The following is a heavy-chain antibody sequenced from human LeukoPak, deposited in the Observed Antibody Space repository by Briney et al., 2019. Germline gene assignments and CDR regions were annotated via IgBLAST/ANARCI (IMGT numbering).Heavy chain of an antibody. CDR3: ATQDSSHY. D-gene: IGHD3-22*01. CDR1: GDSVSSTNNY. CDR2: IRYSESA. Sequence: SETLSLTCTVSGDSVSSTNNYWGWIRPPPGRGLEWIASIRYSESAYYSPSLKSRATISVDTSKNQFSLRLRSLTATDTAVYYCATQDSSHYWGQGTLVTVSS. J-gene: IGHJ4*02. V-gene: IGHV4-39*01.